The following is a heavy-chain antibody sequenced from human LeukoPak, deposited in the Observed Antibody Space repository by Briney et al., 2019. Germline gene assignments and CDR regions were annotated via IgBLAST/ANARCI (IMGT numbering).Heavy chain of an antibody. CDR3: AKDRVGATRRDY. CDR2: ISGSGGST. V-gene: IGHV3-23*01. D-gene: IGHD1-26*01. J-gene: IGHJ4*02. CDR1: GFTFSSYA. Sequence: GGSLRLSCAASGFTFSSYAMSWVRQAPGNGLEWVSAISGSGGSTYYADSVKGRFTISRDNSKNTLYLQMNSLRAEDTAVYYCAKDRVGATRRDYWGQGTLVTVSS.